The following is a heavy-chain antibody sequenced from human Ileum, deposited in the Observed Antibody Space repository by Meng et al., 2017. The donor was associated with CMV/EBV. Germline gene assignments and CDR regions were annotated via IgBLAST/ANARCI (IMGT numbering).Heavy chain of an antibody. CDR3: ARSQDNHKGGVH. CDR1: DASFSDVY. D-gene: IGHD1-14*01. J-gene: IGHJ4*02. CDR2: IHPSGST. V-gene: IGHV4-34*01. Sequence: WGAGLLKPSDALSFTCDVCDASFSDVYWSGTRHRPGQGLEWIGKIHPSGSTHFNQSLESRVSISVHMSNNQLSLKVSSVTAADTDVYNCARSQDNHKGGVHWGQGTLVTVSS.